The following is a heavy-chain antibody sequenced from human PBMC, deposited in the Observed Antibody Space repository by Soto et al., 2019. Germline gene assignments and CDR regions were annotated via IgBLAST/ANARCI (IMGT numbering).Heavy chain of an antibody. J-gene: IGHJ4*02. V-gene: IGHV1-69*02. D-gene: IGHD3-10*01. CDR2: IIPMLGMS. CDR1: GDTFNFYT. Sequence: QVQLVQSGAEVKKPGSSVRVSCTASGDTFNFYTISWVRQVPGRGPEWMGRIIPMLGMSNYAQKFQGRVTIMADKSTSTVYMNLSGLTSEDTAVYYCAINYGSGSTHFDYWGQGTLVTVSS. CDR3: AINYGSGSTHFDY.